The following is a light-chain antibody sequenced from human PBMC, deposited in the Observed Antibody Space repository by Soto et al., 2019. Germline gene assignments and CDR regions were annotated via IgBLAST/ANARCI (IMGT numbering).Light chain of an antibody. CDR2: DAS. V-gene: IGKV3-11*01. J-gene: IGKJ2*01. CDR1: QSVSSY. CDR3: QQRSNWPLMYT. Sequence: EIVLTQSPATLSLSPGERATLSCRASQSVSSYLAWYQQKPGQAPRLLIYDASNRATGIPARFSGSGSGTAFTLTISSREPEDFAVYYCQQRSNWPLMYTFGQGTKLEIK.